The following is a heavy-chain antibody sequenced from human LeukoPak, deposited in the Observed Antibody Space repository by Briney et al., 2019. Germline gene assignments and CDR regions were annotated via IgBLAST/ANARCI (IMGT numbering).Heavy chain of an antibody. J-gene: IGHJ4*02. CDR1: GGSISSGSYY. V-gene: IGHV4-61*02. CDR3: ATSGDCGGDCYFDY. D-gene: IGHD2-21*02. CDR2: IYTSGST. Sequence: SQTLSLTCTVSGGSISSGSYYWSWIRQPAGKGLEWIGRIYTSGSTNYNPSLKSRVTISVDTSKNQFSLKLSSVTAADTAVYYCATSGDCGGDCYFDYWGQGTLVTVSS.